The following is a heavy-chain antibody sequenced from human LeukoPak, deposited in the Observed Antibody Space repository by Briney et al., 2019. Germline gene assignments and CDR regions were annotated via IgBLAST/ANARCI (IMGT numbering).Heavy chain of an antibody. CDR3: ARWVTADRGKKDAFDI. V-gene: IGHV5-51*01. Sequence: GESLKISCKGSGYSFTIYWIGWVRQMPGKGLEWMGIIFPGDSDTRYSPSFQGQVTFSADKSITTAYLQWSSLKASDTAMYYCARWVTADRGKKDAFDIWGQGTMVTVSS. CDR1: GYSFTIYW. D-gene: IGHD2-21*02. CDR2: IFPGDSDT. J-gene: IGHJ3*02.